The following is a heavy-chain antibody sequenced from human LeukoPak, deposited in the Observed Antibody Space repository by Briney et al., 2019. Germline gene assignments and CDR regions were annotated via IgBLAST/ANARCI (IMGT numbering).Heavy chain of an antibody. Sequence: SETLSLTCTVSGGSISGYYWSWIRQPPGKGLEWIGNIYYRGGTNYNPSLKSRLTISVDTSKNQFSLKLSSVTAADTAVYYCATSKLQLFPFDYWGQGTLVTVSS. J-gene: IGHJ4*02. CDR2: IYYRGGT. CDR3: ATSKLQLFPFDY. CDR1: GGSISGYY. V-gene: IGHV4-59*08. D-gene: IGHD3-10*01.